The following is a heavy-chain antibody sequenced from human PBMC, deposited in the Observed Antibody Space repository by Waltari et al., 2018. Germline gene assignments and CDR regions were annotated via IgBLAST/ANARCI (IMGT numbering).Heavy chain of an antibody. Sequence: QVQLVQSGAEVKKPGASVKVSCKASGYTFTSYDINWVRQATGQGLEWMGWMNPNSGNTGYAQKFQGRVTITRNTSISTAYMELSSLRSEDTAVYYCARGRGGYCSSTSCYAGWFDPWGQGTLVTVSS. J-gene: IGHJ5*02. V-gene: IGHV1-8*03. CDR1: GYTFTSYD. D-gene: IGHD2-2*01. CDR3: ARGRGGYCSSTSCYAGWFDP. CDR2: MNPNSGNT.